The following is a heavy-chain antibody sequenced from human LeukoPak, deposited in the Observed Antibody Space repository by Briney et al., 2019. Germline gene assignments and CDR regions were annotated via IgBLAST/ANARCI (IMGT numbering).Heavy chain of an antibody. D-gene: IGHD6-13*01. CDR1: GYTFTGYY. V-gene: IGHV1-2*02. J-gene: IGHJ4*02. Sequence: ASVKVSYKASGYTFTGYYMHWVRQAPGQGLEWMGWINPNSGGTNYAQKFQGRVTMTRDTSISTAYMELSGLRSDDTAVYYCARVRAAAAVDYWGQGTLVTVSS. CDR2: INPNSGGT. CDR3: ARVRAAAAVDY.